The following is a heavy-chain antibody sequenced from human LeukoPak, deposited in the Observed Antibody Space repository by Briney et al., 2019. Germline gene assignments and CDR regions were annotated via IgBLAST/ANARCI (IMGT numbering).Heavy chain of an antibody. D-gene: IGHD3-10*01. V-gene: IGHV3-20*04. CDR1: GFTFDDYG. CDR2: INWNGGST. CDR3: ARAGSGSYGETYYFDY. J-gene: IGHJ4*02. Sequence: GGSLRLSCAASGFTFDDYGMSWVRQAPGKGLEWVSGINWNGGSTGYADSVKGRFTISGDNAKNSLYLQMNSLRAEDTALYYCARAGSGSYGETYYFDYWGQGTLVTVSS.